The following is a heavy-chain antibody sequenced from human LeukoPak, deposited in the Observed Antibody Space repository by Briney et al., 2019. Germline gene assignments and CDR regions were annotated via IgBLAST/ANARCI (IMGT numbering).Heavy chain of an antibody. V-gene: IGHV1-2*06. J-gene: IGHJ4*02. CDR3: ARYYYDSSGYYHQAGDYFDY. CDR1: GYTFTGYY. D-gene: IGHD3-22*01. Sequence: ASVKVSCKASGYTFTGYYMHWVRQAPGQGLEWMGRINPNSGGTNYAQKFQGRVTMTRDTSISTAYMELSRLRSDDTAVYYCARYYYDSSGYYHQAGDYFDYWGQGTLVTVSS. CDR2: INPNSGGT.